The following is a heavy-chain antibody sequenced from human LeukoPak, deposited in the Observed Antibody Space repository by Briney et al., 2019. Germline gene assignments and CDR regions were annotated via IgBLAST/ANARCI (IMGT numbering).Heavy chain of an antibody. V-gene: IGHV3-23*01. J-gene: IGHJ5*02. CDR1: GFTFSSYA. CDR3: AKGLMGATPWGWFDP. Sequence: PPGGSLRLSCAAPGFTFSSYAMSWVRQAPGKGLEWVSAISGSGGSTYYADSVKGRFTISRDNSKNTLYLQMNSLRAEDTAVYYCAKGLMGATPWGWFDPWGQGTLVTVSS. D-gene: IGHD1-26*01. CDR2: ISGSGGST.